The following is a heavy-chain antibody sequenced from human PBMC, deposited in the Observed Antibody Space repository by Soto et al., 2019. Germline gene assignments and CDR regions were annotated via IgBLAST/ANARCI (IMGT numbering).Heavy chain of an antibody. D-gene: IGHD7-27*01. CDR1: GAAIRNYW. Sequence: ETLALTYTVCGAAIRNYWLNCIRQPAGKGLEWIVRHSISGITYRKPSREIRVTMSLYTSKNQVSLKLTSVTAADTAVYYCASLGPTIDYWGRGTQVTVSS. CDR3: ASLGPTIDY. V-gene: IGHV4-4*07. J-gene: IGHJ4*02. CDR2: HSISGIT.